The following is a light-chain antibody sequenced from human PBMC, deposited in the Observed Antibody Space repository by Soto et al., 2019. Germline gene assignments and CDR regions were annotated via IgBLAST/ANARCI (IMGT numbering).Light chain of an antibody. CDR2: VAS. Sequence: DIQMTPAPSPLAASIVDSVTITCRASQSISSYLNWYQQKPGKAPKGLIYVASSLQSGVPSRFSGSGSGTDYTLTISSLQPEDFATYYCQQSYNTPWTFGQGTKVDIK. CDR1: QSISSY. CDR3: QQSYNTPWT. V-gene: IGKV1-39*01. J-gene: IGKJ1*01.